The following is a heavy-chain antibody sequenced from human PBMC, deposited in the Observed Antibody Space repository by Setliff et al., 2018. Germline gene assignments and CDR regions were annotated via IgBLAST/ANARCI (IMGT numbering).Heavy chain of an antibody. CDR1: GGTFSDYF. D-gene: IGHD6-6*01. V-gene: IGHV4-34*01. CDR2: INHSGSS. Sequence: PSETLSLTCGASGGTFSDYFWTWIRQSPGKGLEWIGEINHSGSSNYNPSLKSRVTISIDTSNNQFSLTVTSVTAADTAMYYCARGRNVAARLLDSWGQGSRVTVSS. J-gene: IGHJ4*02. CDR3: ARGRNVAARLLDS.